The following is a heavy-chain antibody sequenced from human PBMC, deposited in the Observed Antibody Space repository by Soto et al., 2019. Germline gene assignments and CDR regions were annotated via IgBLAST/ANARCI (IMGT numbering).Heavy chain of an antibody. CDR3: ARESITMIVVVITGAFDI. Sequence: GGSLRLSCAASGFTFSSYAMHWVRQAPGKGLEWVAVISYDGSNKYYADSVKGRFTISRDNSKNTLYLQMNSLRAEDTAVYYCARESITMIVVVITGAFDIWGQGTMVTVS. D-gene: IGHD3-22*01. V-gene: IGHV3-30-3*01. J-gene: IGHJ3*02. CDR2: ISYDGSNK. CDR1: GFTFSSYA.